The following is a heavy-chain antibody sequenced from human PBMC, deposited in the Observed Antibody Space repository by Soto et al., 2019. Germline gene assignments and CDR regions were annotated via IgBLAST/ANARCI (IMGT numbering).Heavy chain of an antibody. CDR1: GGSISSNY. CDR2: IYYSGST. CDR3: LRGYCSSTSCYYFDY. J-gene: IGHJ4*02. D-gene: IGHD2-2*01. Sequence: PSETLSLSCIVSGGSISSNYWSWIRQPPGKGLEWIGYIYYSGSTNYNPSLKSRVTISVDTSKNQFSLKLSSVTAADTAVYYCLRGYCSSTSCYYFDYWGQGTLVTVSS. V-gene: IGHV4-59*08.